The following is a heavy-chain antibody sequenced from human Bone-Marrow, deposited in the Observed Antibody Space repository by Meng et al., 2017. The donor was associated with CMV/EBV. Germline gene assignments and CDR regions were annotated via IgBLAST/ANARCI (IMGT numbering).Heavy chain of an antibody. CDR2: IGTAGDT. CDR3: ARIDRDGYDYYFDY. J-gene: IGHJ4*02. CDR1: GFTFSSYD. V-gene: IGHV3-13*03. D-gene: IGHD5-24*01. Sequence: GESLKISCAACGFTFSSYDMHWVRQATGKGLEWVSAIGTAGDTYYPGSVKGQFTISRENAKNSLYLQMNSLRAGDTAVYYCARIDRDGYDYYFDYWGQGTLVTVSS.